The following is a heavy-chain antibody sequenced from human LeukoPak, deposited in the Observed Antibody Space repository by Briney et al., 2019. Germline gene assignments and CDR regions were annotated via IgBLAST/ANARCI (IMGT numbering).Heavy chain of an antibody. Sequence: SETLSLTRTVSLGSISGYYWSSIRPPAGKGLEWIGRIYTSGSTNYNPSLKSRVTMSVDTSKNQFSLKLSSVTAADTAVYYCARVGSSGWFDYWGQGTLVTVSS. D-gene: IGHD6-19*01. V-gene: IGHV4-4*07. CDR3: ARVGSSGWFDY. J-gene: IGHJ4*02. CDR2: IYTSGST. CDR1: LGSISGYY.